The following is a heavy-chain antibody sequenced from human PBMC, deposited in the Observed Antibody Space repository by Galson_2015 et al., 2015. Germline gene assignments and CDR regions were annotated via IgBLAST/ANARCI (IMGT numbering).Heavy chain of an antibody. CDR2: VSKDGNEK. D-gene: IGHD2-15*01. CDR1: GFRFTSYA. J-gene: IGHJ4*02. CDR3: AKDHCSGGSCYSDFDY. V-gene: IGHV3-30-3*01. Sequence: SLRLSCAASGFRFTSYALHWIRQAPGKGLEWVAVVSKDGNEKHYADSVSGRFIISRDNFENTLDLQLNSVRDDDTALYYCAKDHCSGGSCYSDFDYWGQGTLVTVSS.